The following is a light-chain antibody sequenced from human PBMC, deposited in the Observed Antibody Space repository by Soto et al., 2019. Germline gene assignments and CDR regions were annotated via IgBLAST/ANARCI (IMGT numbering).Light chain of an antibody. J-gene: IGKJ1*01. V-gene: IGKV1-5*03. CDR1: QSISSW. CDR2: KAS. CDR3: QQFNNYPLT. Sequence: DIQMTQSPSTLSASVGDRVTITCRASQSISSWLAWYQQKPGKAPKLLIYKASSLESGVPSRFSGSGSGTEFTLTISSLQTADLATYDCQQFNNYPLTFGQGTRVDIK.